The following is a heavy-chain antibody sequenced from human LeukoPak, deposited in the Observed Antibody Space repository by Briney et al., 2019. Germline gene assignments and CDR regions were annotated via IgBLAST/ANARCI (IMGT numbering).Heavy chain of an antibody. CDR3: ARDARRGWFDP. Sequence: SETLSLTCTVSGGSISSYYWSWIRQPPGKGLEWIGYIYYSGSTNYNPSLKSRVTISVDTSKNQFSLKLSSVTAADTAVYYCARDARRGWFDPWGQGTLVTVSS. D-gene: IGHD3-10*01. J-gene: IGHJ5*02. CDR1: GGSISSYY. V-gene: IGHV4-59*01. CDR2: IYYSGST.